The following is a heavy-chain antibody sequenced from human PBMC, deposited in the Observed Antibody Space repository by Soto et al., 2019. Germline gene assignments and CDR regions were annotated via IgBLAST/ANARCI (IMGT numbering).Heavy chain of an antibody. D-gene: IGHD4-4*01. CDR3: ARGRLQYYYYYYMDV. Sequence: PSETLSLTCTVSGGSISSYYWSWIRQPPGKGLEWIGYIYYSGSTNYNPSLKSRVTISVDTSKNQFSLKLSSVTAADTAVYYCARGRLQYYYYYYMDVWGKGTTVTVSS. V-gene: IGHV4-59*01. J-gene: IGHJ6*03. CDR2: IYYSGST. CDR1: GGSISSYY.